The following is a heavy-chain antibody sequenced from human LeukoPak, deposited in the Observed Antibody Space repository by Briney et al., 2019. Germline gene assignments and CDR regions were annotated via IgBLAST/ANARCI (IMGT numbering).Heavy chain of an antibody. CDR2: ISYDGSNK. CDR3: ARDRIQRNLDY. CDR1: GFTFSSYA. V-gene: IGHV3-30-3*01. Sequence: HPGGSLRLSCAASGFTFSSYAMHWVRQAPGKGLEWVTVISYDGSNKYYADSVKGRFTISRDNSKNTLYLQINSLRAEDTALYYCARDRIQRNLDYWGQGTLVTVSS. J-gene: IGHJ4*02. D-gene: IGHD5-18*01.